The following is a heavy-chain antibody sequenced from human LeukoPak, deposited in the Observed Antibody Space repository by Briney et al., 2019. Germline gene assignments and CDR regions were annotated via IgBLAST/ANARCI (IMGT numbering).Heavy chain of an antibody. CDR3: ARVQRGGPAYCSGGSCYSAGWFDP. D-gene: IGHD2-15*01. CDR1: GYTFTGNY. CDR2: INPNSADT. V-gene: IGHV1-2*02. J-gene: IGHJ5*02. Sequence: ASVKVSCKASGYTFTGNYMHWVRQAPGQGLEWMGWINPNSADTNYAQKFQGRVTMTRDTSISTAYMELSSLRSEDTAVYYCARVQRGGPAYCSGGSCYSAGWFDPWGQGTLVTVSS.